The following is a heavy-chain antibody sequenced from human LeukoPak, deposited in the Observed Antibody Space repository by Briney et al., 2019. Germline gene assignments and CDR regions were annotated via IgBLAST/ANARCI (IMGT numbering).Heavy chain of an antibody. J-gene: IGHJ4*02. CDR1: GGSISSSNYY. CDR2: IYYRGSA. Sequence: SETLSLTCTVSGGSISSSNYYWGWIRQPPGKGLEWIGTIYYRGSAYYNPSLKSRVTISVDTSKNQFSRKLSSVTAADTAVYYCVRQWMRDSGAYYDFHHWGQGTLVTVST. D-gene: IGHD3-22*01. CDR3: VRQWMRDSGAYYDFHH. V-gene: IGHV4-39*01.